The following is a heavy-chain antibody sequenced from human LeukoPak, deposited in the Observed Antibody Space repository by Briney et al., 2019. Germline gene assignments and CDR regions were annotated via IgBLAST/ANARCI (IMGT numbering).Heavy chain of an antibody. CDR3: ARALILGATATDY. Sequence: GGSLRLSCAASGFTFSSYAMHWVRQAPGKGLEWVAVISYDGSNKYYADSVKGRFTISRDNSKNTPYLQMNSLRAEDTAAYYCARALILGATATDYWGQGTLVTVSS. D-gene: IGHD1-26*01. CDR2: ISYDGSNK. V-gene: IGHV3-30-3*01. CDR1: GFTFSSYA. J-gene: IGHJ4*02.